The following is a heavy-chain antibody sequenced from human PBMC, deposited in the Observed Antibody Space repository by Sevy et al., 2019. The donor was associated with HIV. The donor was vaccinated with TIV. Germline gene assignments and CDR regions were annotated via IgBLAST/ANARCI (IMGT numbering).Heavy chain of an antibody. CDR2: IYYSWST. CDR1: GGSISSSSYY. Sequence: SETLSLTCTVSGGSISSSSYYWGWIRQPPGKGLEWIGSIYYSWSTYYNPSLKSRVTISVDTSKNQFSLKLSSVTAADTAVYYCARLPYCSGGSCYFIWFDPWGQGTLVTVSS. CDR3: ARLPYCSGGSCYFIWFDP. V-gene: IGHV4-39*01. D-gene: IGHD2-15*01. J-gene: IGHJ5*02.